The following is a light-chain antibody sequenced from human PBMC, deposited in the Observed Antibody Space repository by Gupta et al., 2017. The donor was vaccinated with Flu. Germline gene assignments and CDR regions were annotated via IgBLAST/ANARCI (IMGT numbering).Light chain of an antibody. Sequence: EIVLTQSPGTLSLSPGERATLSCRASQSVRSSYLAWYQQKPGQAPRLLIYGASKRATGIPDRFSGSGSGTDFTVTISRLEPEDFAVYYCQQYGTSSWTCGQGTKVELK. V-gene: IGKV3-20*01. CDR2: GAS. CDR3: QQYGTSSWT. CDR1: QSVRSSY. J-gene: IGKJ1*01.